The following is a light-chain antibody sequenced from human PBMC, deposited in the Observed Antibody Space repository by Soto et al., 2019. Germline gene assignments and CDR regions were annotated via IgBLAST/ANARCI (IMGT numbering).Light chain of an antibody. V-gene: IGKV3D-15*01. Sequence: IGMTQSPAALSVSPGERATLSCRASQSVSSNLAWYQQKPGQAPRLLIYGASGRATGIPDRFSGSGSGTDFTLTISCLQSEDFATYYCQQYYSYPITFGQGTRLEIK. J-gene: IGKJ5*01. CDR1: QSVSSN. CDR2: GAS. CDR3: QQYYSYPIT.